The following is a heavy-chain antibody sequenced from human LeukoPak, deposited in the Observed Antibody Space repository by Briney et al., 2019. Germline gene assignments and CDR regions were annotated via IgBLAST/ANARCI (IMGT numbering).Heavy chain of an antibody. CDR1: GGTFSGYT. J-gene: IGHJ5*02. V-gene: IGHV1-69*02. D-gene: IGHD3-3*01. Sequence: ASVKVSCKASGGTFSGYTISWVRQAPGQGLEWMGRITPILGIANYAQKFQGRVTITADKSTSTAYMELSSLRSEDTAVYYCARYYDFWSGSPDNWFDPWGQGTLVTVSS. CDR3: ARYYDFWSGSPDNWFDP. CDR2: ITPILGIA.